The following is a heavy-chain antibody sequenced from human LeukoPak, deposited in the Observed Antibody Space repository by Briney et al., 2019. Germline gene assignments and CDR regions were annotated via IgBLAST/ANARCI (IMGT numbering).Heavy chain of an antibody. CDR2: INHRGST. CDR1: GGSFSGYY. V-gene: IGHV4-34*01. Sequence: ASETLSLTCAVYGGSFSGYYWNYIRQPPGKGLEWIGEINHRGSTNYIPSLKSRVTISVDKSKNQFSLKLTSVTAADTAVYYCAGSPIGYGMDVWGQGTTVTVSS. J-gene: IGHJ6*02. CDR3: AGSPIGYGMDV.